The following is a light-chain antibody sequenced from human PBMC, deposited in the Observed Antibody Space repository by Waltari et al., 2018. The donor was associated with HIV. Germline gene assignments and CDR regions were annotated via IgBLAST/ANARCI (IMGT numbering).Light chain of an antibody. V-gene: IGLV1-47*01. J-gene: IGLJ3*02. CDR3: AVWDDSLSAQL. CDR1: RSNIQRNS. CDR2: RNT. Sequence: QSVLTPSPSTSGTPRPRVTISCPGSRSNIQRNSVPWFQQVPGTAPKLLIFRNTQRPSGVSDRFSGSVSGTSASLAISGLRSEDEADYYCAVWDDSLSAQLFGGGTKLTVL.